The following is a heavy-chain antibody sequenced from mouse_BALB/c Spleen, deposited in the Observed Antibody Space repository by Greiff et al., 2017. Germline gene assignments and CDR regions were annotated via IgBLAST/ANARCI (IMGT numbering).Heavy chain of an antibody. Sequence: DVQLVESGGGLVQPGGSLKLSCAASGFTFSSYTMSWVRQTPEKRLEWVAYISNGGGSTYYPDTVKGRFTISRDNAKNTLYLQMSSLKSEDTAMYYCATGGFAYWGQGTLVTVSA. V-gene: IGHV5-12-2*01. CDR3: ATGGFAY. CDR1: GFTFSSYT. J-gene: IGHJ3*01. CDR2: ISNGGGST.